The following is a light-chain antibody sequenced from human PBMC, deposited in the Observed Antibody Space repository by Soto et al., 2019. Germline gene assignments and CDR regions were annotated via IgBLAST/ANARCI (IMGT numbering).Light chain of an antibody. CDR2: GAS. CDR1: QSVSNNY. J-gene: IGKJ1*01. V-gene: IGKV3-20*01. CDR3: LQYGSSPRT. Sequence: EIVLTQSPGTLSLSPGERATLSCRASQSVSNNYLTWYQQKPGQAPRLLIYGASSRATGIPDRFSGYGSGTDFILTISRLEPEDFAVYYCLQYGSSPRTFGQGTKV.